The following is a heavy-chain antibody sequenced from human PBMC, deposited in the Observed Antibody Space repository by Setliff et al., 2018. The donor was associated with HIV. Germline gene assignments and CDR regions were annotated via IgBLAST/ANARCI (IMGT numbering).Heavy chain of an antibody. CDR3: ARLTGYCRDGSCYGGPYYSDH. CDR1: GASISRRGYY. V-gene: IGHV4-31*03. J-gene: IGHJ4*02. CDR2: ISHSGNT. Sequence: SETLSLTCTVSGASISRRGYYWTWLRQHPGGGLEWIGYISHSGNTYYSPSLTSRISMSLHTSENQFSLRLNFVTAADTALYYCARLTGYCRDGSCYGGPYYSDHWAQGTLVTVSS. D-gene: IGHD2-15*01.